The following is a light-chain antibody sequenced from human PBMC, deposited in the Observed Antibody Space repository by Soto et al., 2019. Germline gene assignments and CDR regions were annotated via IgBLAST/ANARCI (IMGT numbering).Light chain of an antibody. CDR2: DVS. J-gene: IGLJ3*02. CDR1: SSDVGGYNY. Sequence: QSVLTQPRSVSGSPGQSVTISCTGTSSDVGGYNYVSWYQQHPGKVPKVMIYDVSRRPSGVPDRFSGSKSGNTASLTISGLQAEDEADYYCCSYGSSNTFWVFGGGTQLTVL. V-gene: IGLV2-11*01. CDR3: CSYGSSNTFWV.